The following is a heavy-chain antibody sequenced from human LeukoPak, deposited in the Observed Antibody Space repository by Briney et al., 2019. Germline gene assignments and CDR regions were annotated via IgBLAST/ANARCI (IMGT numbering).Heavy chain of an antibody. J-gene: IGHJ4*02. Sequence: PSETLSLTCTVSGGSISNSFYYWGWIRQPPGKGLEWIGSINYSGSTYYNPSLKSRVTISVDTSKNQFSLKLSSVTAADTAVYYCARGSSWYGPDYWGQGTLVTVSS. V-gene: IGHV4-39*07. CDR2: INYSGST. CDR3: ARGSSWYGPDY. D-gene: IGHD6-13*01. CDR1: GGSISNSFYY.